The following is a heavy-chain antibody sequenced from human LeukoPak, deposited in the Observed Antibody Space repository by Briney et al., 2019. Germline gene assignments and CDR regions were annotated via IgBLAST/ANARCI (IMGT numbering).Heavy chain of an antibody. D-gene: IGHD3-3*01. Sequence: PGGSLRLSCAASGFTFSSYAMSWVRQAPGKGLEWVSAISGSGGSTYYADSVKGRFTISRDNSKDTLYLQMNSLRAEDTAVYYCAKLLWSGYYQTLDYWGQGTLVTVSS. CDR2: ISGSGGST. V-gene: IGHV3-23*01. J-gene: IGHJ4*02. CDR1: GFTFSSYA. CDR3: AKLLWSGYYQTLDY.